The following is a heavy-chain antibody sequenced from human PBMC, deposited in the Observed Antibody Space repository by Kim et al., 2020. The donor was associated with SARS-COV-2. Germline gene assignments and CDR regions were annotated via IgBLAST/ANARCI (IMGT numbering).Heavy chain of an antibody. Sequence: SETLSLTCTVSGGSISRSDYSWGWIRQPPGKGLEWIGTIQYSGTTYYNPSLTSRVTISVDTSKNQFSLKLNSVTAADTAVYYCARHGPRVTGSLGYFDPWGEGTRVTVSS. V-gene: IGHV4-39*01. CDR2: IQYSGTT. CDR1: GGSISRSDYS. CDR3: ARHGPRVTGSLGYFDP. D-gene: IGHD2-21*02. J-gene: IGHJ5*02.